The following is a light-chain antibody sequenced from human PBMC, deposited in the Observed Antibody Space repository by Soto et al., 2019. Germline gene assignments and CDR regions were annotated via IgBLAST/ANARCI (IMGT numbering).Light chain of an antibody. CDR1: QSVSSSY. J-gene: IGKJ1*01. V-gene: IGKV3D-7*01. CDR2: GAS. CDR3: QQDYNLLT. Sequence: EIVMTQSPATLSLSPEERATLSCRASQSVSSSYLSWYQQKPGQAPRLLIYGASTRATGIPARFSGSGSGTDFTLTISSLQPEDFAVYYCQQDYNLLTIGQGTKVDIK.